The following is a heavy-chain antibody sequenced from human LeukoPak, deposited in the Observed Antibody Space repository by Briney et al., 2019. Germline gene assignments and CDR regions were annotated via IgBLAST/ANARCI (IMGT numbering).Heavy chain of an antibody. CDR2: ISGSGGST. CDR3: AKNDSPRIVVVTAIYNWSDP. Sequence: PGGSLRLSCAASGFTFSSYAMSWVRQAPGKGLEWVSAISGSGGSTYYADSVKGRFTISRDNSKNTLYLQMNSLRAEDTAVYYCAKNDSPRIVVVTAIYNWSDPWGQGTLVTVSS. J-gene: IGHJ5*02. D-gene: IGHD2-21*02. V-gene: IGHV3-23*01. CDR1: GFTFSSYA.